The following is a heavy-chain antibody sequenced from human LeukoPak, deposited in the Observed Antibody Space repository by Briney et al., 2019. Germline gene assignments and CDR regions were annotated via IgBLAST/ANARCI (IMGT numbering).Heavy chain of an antibody. CDR2: IKQDGSEK. V-gene: IGHV3-7*05. CDR1: GFIFSSYW. J-gene: IGHJ3*02. CDR3: ARDSSGYWVDAFDI. Sequence: AGGSLRLSCAASGFIFSSYWMSWVRQAPGKGLEWVANIKQDGSEKYYVDSVKGRFTISRDNAKNSLYLQMNSLRAEDTAVYYCARDSSGYWVDAFDIWGQGTMVTVSS. D-gene: IGHD3-22*01.